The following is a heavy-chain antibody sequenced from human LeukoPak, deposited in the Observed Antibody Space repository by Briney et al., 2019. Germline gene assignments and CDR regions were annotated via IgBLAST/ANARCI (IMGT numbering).Heavy chain of an antibody. D-gene: IGHD4-11*01. Sequence: GGSLRLSCAASGFTFSTYSMNWVRQAPGKGLEWVSYISSLSGTIYYADSVKGRFTISRDNSKNTLYLQMNSLRAEDTAVYYCAKSGDYMGMDVWGKGTTVTISS. CDR3: AKSGDYMGMDV. CDR2: ISSLSGTI. CDR1: GFTFSTYS. J-gene: IGHJ6*03. V-gene: IGHV3-48*01.